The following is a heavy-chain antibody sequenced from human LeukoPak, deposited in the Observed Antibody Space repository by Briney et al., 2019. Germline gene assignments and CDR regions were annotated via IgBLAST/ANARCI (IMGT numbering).Heavy chain of an antibody. CDR3: AKDNGYGEQLVNYFDY. D-gene: IGHD6-13*01. Sequence: GGSLRLSCAASGFTFDDYAMHWVRQAPGKGLEWVSGISWNSGSTGYADSVKGRFTISRDNAKNSLYLQMNSLRAEDTALYYCAKDNGYGEQLVNYFDYWGQGTLVTVSS. J-gene: IGHJ4*02. CDR1: GFTFDDYA. CDR2: ISWNSGST. V-gene: IGHV3-9*01.